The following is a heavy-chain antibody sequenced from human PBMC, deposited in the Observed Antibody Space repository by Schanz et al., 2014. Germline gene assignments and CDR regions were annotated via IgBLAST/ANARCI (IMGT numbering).Heavy chain of an antibody. CDR1: GGSLSGHY. D-gene: IGHD1-26*01. J-gene: IGHJ6*02. Sequence: QVQLQQWGAGVLKPSETLSLTCVVSGGSLSGHYWSWIRQSPGKGLEWIGEINPNEGIHHNPSLTVKVGISVASAKTKFSLKMSMHTATDAAVGKYATGPALGAGPPLGCRFVMDVWGQGTTVSVSS. CDR2: INPNEGI. CDR3: ATGPALGAGPPLGCRFVMDV. V-gene: IGHV4-34*01.